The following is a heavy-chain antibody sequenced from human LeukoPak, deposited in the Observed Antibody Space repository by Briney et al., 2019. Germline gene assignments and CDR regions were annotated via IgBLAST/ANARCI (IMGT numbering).Heavy chain of an antibody. CDR3: ASSPRVDYGDYGLYFDY. CDR2: INPSGGST. D-gene: IGHD4-17*01. J-gene: IGHJ4*02. V-gene: IGHV1-46*01. CDR1: VYTFTSYY. Sequence: GASVKVSCKASVYTFTSYYMHWVRQAPGQGLEWMGIINPSGGSTSYAQKFQGRVTMTRDTSTSTVYMELSSLRSEDTAVYYCASSPRVDYGDYGLYFDYWGQGTLVTVSS.